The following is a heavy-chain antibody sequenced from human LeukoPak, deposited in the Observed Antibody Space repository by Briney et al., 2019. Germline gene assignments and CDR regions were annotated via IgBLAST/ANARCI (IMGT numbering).Heavy chain of an antibody. J-gene: IGHJ5*02. CDR3: AREVYGDYGNWFDP. V-gene: IGHV1-2*02. Sequence: ASVKVSCKASGYTFTGYYMHWVRQAPGQGLEWMGWINPNSGGTNYAQKFQGRVTMTRDTSISTAYMELSRLRSDDTAVYYCAREVYGDYGNWFDPWGQGTLVTVSS. CDR2: INPNSGGT. D-gene: IGHD4-17*01. CDR1: GYTFTGYY.